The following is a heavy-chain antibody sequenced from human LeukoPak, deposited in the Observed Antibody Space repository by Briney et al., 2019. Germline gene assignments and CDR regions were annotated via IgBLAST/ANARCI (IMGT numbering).Heavy chain of an antibody. J-gene: IGHJ3*02. D-gene: IGHD3-10*01. CDR3: VKDGGRSGSGSYYTDAFDI. Sequence: GGSLRLSCSASGFTFSSYAMHWVRQAPGKGLEYVSAISSNGGSTYYADSVKGRFTISRDNSKNTLYLQMSSLRAEDTAVYYCVKDGGRSGSGSYYTDAFDIWGQGTMVTASS. CDR1: GFTFSSYA. V-gene: IGHV3-64D*06. CDR2: ISSNGGST.